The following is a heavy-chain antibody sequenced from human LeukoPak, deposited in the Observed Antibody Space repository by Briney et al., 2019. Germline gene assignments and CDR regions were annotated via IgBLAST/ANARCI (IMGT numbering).Heavy chain of an antibody. J-gene: IGHJ4*02. Sequence: GGSLRLSCAASGFTFSSYSMNWVRQAPGKGLEWVSYISSSSSTIYYADSVKGRFTISRDNAKNSLYLQMNSLRVEDTAVYYCARVPFYDFWNAYYDYWGQGALVTVSS. D-gene: IGHD3-3*01. CDR3: ARVPFYDFWNAYYDY. CDR1: GFTFSSYS. V-gene: IGHV3-48*04. CDR2: ISSSSSTI.